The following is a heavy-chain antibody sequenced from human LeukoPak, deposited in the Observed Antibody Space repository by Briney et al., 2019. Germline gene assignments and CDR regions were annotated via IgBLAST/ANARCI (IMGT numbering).Heavy chain of an antibody. D-gene: IGHD3-9*01. V-gene: IGHV4-39*01. Sequence: SETLSLTCTVSGGSISSISYYWGWIRQPPGKGLEWIGSIYYSGSTYYNPSLKSRVTISVDTSKNQFSLKLSSVTAADTAVYYCASSTDILTGYHNWFDPWGQGTLVTVSS. J-gene: IGHJ5*02. CDR2: IYYSGST. CDR3: ASSTDILTGYHNWFDP. CDR1: GGSISSISYY.